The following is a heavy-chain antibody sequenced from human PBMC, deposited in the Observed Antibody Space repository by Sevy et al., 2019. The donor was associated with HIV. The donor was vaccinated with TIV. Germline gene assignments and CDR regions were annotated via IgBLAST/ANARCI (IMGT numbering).Heavy chain of an antibody. CDR1: GFTFSNYW. D-gene: IGHD3-10*01. J-gene: IGHJ5*02. Sequence: GGSLRLSCAASGFTFSNYWMSWVRQAPGKGLEWVAKIKEDGSEKYYVDSVKGRFTISRDNAKTSLYLQMNSLRAEDTAVYFCARDMPWLTVVRGNWLDPWGQGTLVTVSS. V-gene: IGHV3-7*01. CDR3: ARDMPWLTVVRGNWLDP. CDR2: IKEDGSEK.